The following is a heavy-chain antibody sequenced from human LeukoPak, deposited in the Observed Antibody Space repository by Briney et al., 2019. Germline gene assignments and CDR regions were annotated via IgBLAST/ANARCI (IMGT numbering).Heavy chain of an antibody. D-gene: IGHD3-22*01. V-gene: IGHV1-18*01. J-gene: IGHJ4*02. Sequence: ASVKVSCKASGYTFTSYGISWVRQAPGQGLEWMGWISAYNGRTNYAQKLQGRVTMTTDTSTSTGYMELRSLRSDDTAVYYCARDRRYYYGSSGYYYPFDYWGQGTLVTVSS. CDR2: ISAYNGRT. CDR3: ARDRRYYYGSSGYYYPFDY. CDR1: GYTFTSYG.